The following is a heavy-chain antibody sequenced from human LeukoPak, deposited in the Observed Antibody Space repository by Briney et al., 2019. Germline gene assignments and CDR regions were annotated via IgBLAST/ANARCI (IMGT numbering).Heavy chain of an antibody. CDR1: GYTFTSYA. V-gene: IGHV1-69*13. CDR2: IIPIFGTA. Sequence: SVKVSCKASGYTFTSYAISWVRQAPGQGLEWMGGIIPIFGTANYAQKFQGRVTITADESTSTAYMELSSLRSEDTAVYYCARVAGLIAVAGYNWFDPWGQGTLVTVSS. D-gene: IGHD6-19*01. J-gene: IGHJ5*02. CDR3: ARVAGLIAVAGYNWFDP.